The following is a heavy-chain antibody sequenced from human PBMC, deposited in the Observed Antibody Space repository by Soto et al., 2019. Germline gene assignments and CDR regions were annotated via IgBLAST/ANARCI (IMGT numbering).Heavy chain of an antibody. CDR2: ISGSGAGT. Sequence: EVQLLESGGGLVQPGGSLRLSCAASGFTFSSYAMTWVRQAPGKGLEWVSAISGSGAGTYYADSVKGRFTISRDNSKKTLYLQMNSLRAEDTAVYYCARGEGLRFLDGGSDFWGQGTLVTVSS. J-gene: IGHJ4*02. CDR1: GFTFSSYA. CDR3: ARGEGLRFLDGGSDF. V-gene: IGHV3-23*01. D-gene: IGHD3-3*01.